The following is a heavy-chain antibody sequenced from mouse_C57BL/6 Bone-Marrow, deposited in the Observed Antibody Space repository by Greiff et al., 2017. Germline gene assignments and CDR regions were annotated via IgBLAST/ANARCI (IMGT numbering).Heavy chain of an antibody. CDR1: GYTFTSYW. CDR2: IDPSDSYT. V-gene: IGHV1-50*01. J-gene: IGHJ1*03. Sequence: QVQLQQPGAELVKPGASVKLSCKASGYTFTSYWMQWVKQRPGQGLEWIGEIDPSDSYTNYNQKFKGKATLTVDTSSSTAYMQLSSLTSEDSAVYYCAKLGRVWYFDVWGTGTTVTVSS. CDR3: AKLGRVWYFDV. D-gene: IGHD4-1*01.